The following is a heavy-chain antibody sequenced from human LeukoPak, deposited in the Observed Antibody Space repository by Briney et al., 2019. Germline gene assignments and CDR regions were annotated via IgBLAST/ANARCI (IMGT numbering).Heavy chain of an antibody. CDR2: FTNHHTT. Sequence: TGGSLRLSCEASGFTFSISAMTWVRQAPGKGLEWVSTFTNHHTTYYTDSVKGRFTISRDNSKNTLYLQMDSVRPEDTAVYYCAKEGYYILTGYRTNWFDPWGQGTLVTVSS. V-gene: IGHV3-23*01. CDR3: AKEGYYILTGYRTNWFDP. J-gene: IGHJ5*02. CDR1: GFTFSISA. D-gene: IGHD3-9*01.